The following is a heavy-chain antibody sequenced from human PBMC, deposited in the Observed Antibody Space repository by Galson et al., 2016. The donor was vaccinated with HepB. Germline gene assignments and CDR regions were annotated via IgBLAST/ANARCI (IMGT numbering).Heavy chain of an antibody. V-gene: IGHV3-23*01. Sequence: SLRLSCAASGFSFSTCAMTWVRQAPGKGLEWVAAISGSGAATYYADSVQGRFSISRDNAKNTLDLQTNSLRVEDTAVYFCAKDLKDGTYYLDYWGQGTLVTVTA. CDR3: AKDLKDGTYYLDY. CDR1: GFSFSTCA. D-gene: IGHD5-24*01. CDR2: ISGSGAAT. J-gene: IGHJ4*02.